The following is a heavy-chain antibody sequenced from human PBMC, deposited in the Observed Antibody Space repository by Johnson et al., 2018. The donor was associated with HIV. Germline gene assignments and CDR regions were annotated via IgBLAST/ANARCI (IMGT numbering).Heavy chain of an antibody. CDR3: ARDFSPTTPDKTIYYDAFDI. CDR2: ISWNSGSK. D-gene: IGHD3-22*01. V-gene: IGHV3-48*04. CDR1: VFTVSSNY. J-gene: IGHJ3*02. Sequence: VQLVESGGGLIQPGGSLRLSCAASVFTVSSNYMSWVRQAPGKGLEWVSGISWNSGSKDYADSLKGRVTISRDNAKKLMYLQMNSLRAEDTAVYYCARDFSPTTPDKTIYYDAFDIWGQGTMVTVS.